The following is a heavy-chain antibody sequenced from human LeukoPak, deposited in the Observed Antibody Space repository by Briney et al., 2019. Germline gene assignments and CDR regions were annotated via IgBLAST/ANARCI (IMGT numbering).Heavy chain of an antibody. D-gene: IGHD1-26*01. J-gene: IGHJ3*02. CDR1: GFTFSSYA. CDR3: AKCYGSGSYFGAAFDI. CDR2: ISGSGGST. V-gene: IGHV3-23*01. Sequence: GGSLRLSCAASGFTFSSYAMSWVRQAPGKGLEWVSAISGSGGSTYYADSVKGRFTISRDNSKNTLYLQMNSLRVEDTAVYYCAKCYGSGSYFGAAFDIWGQGTTVTVSS.